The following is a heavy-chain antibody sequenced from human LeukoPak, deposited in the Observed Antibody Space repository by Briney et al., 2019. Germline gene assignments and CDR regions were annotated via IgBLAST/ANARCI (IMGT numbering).Heavy chain of an antibody. D-gene: IGHD6-19*01. J-gene: IGHJ4*02. CDR2: VSYSRSI. CDR1: RPSMRNYY. Sequence: PSENLYLTCTVPRPSMRNYYWSWIRQPPGNRLEQIGYVSYSRSINYNLSLKSRLTLSIDASNNQFSLKLDSENAQDTGVYYCARENSGWLYFDCWGQGTLVAASS. V-gene: IGHV4-59*12. CDR3: ARENSGWLYFDC.